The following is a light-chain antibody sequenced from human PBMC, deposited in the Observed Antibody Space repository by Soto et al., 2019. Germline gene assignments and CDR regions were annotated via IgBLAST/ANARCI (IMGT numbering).Light chain of an antibody. CDR2: GAS. V-gene: IGKV3-15*01. CDR1: QSVSSN. CDR3: QQYNNWPPIT. J-gene: IGKJ5*01. Sequence: EIVMTQSPATLSVSPGERATLSCRASQSVSSNLAWYQQKPGQAPRLLIYGASTRATGIPARFSGSGSGTEFTLTLSSLQSEDFAVYSCQQYNNWPPITFGQGKRLEIK.